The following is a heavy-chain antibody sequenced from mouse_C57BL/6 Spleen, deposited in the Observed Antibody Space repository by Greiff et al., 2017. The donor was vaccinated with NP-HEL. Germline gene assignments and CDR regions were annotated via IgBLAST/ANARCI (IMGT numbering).Heavy chain of an antibody. CDR3: AGSQGDY. V-gene: IGHV1-81*01. D-gene: IGHD3-2*02. J-gene: IGHJ4*01. Sequence: QVQLKESGAELARPGASVKLSCKASGYTFTSYGISWVQQSTGQGLEWIGEINPSSGSTYYNEKFKGKDTLTADKSSSTAYMELRSLTSEDAAVYFCAGSQGDYWGQGTSVTVSS. CDR2: INPSSGST. CDR1: GYTFTSYG.